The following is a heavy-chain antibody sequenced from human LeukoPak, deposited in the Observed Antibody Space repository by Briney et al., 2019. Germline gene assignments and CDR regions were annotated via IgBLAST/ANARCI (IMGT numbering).Heavy chain of an antibody. CDR3: ARLGRVGYCNGRRCYQIDS. V-gene: IGHV4-59*01. CDR2: VYYSGST. D-gene: IGHD2-15*01. Sequence: SETLSLTCSVSGGSIDSYFWSWVRQPPGKGLEWIGYVYYSGSTNYNPSFKSRVTISVDTSKNQFSLNLSSVTTADTAVYYCARLGRVGYCNGRRCYQIDSWGQGILVTVSA. J-gene: IGHJ4*02. CDR1: GGSIDSYF.